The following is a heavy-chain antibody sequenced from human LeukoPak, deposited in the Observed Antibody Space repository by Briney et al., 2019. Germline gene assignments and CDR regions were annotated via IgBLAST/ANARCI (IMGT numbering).Heavy chain of an antibody. D-gene: IGHD6-19*01. Sequence: GGSLRLSCAASGFTFSSYWMSWVRQAPGKGLEWVANIKQDGSERYYVDSVKGRFTISRDNAKNSLYLQMNSLRAKDTAVYYCAREGYSSGWYESRELPAHYYYYMDVWGKGTTVTISS. J-gene: IGHJ6*03. CDR3: AREGYSSGWYESRELPAHYYYYMDV. CDR1: GFTFSSYW. CDR2: IKQDGSER. V-gene: IGHV3-7*01.